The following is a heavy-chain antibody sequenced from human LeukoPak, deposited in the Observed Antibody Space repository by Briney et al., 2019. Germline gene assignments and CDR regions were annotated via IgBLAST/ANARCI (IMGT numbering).Heavy chain of an antibody. CDR3: ARQCGLMRSYRHLDH. CDR2: VYFNGDT. J-gene: IGHJ4*02. CDR1: TASISSYY. D-gene: IGHD3-16*02. Sequence: PSQTLSLTCRLSTASISSYYWTWLRQPPGKTLQWIGNVYFNGDTNFNPSLKSRVTISVDTSNNQFSLKLTSVTAADTAVYYCARQCGLMRSYRHLDHWGPGILVTVSA. V-gene: IGHV4-59*08.